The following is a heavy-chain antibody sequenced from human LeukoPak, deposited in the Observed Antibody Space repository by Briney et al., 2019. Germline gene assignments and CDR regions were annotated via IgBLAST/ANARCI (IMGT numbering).Heavy chain of an antibody. CDR1: GGTFSSYA. J-gene: IGHJ6*03. CDR3: AKDPGIAAAPPYYYYYMDV. CDR2: IIPIFGTA. D-gene: IGHD6-13*01. V-gene: IGHV1-69*13. Sequence: SVKVSCKASGGTFSSYAISWVRQAPGQGLEWMGGIIPIFGTANYAQKFQGRVTITADESTSTAYMELSSLRSEDTAVYYCAKDPGIAAAPPYYYYYMDVWGKGTTVTVSS.